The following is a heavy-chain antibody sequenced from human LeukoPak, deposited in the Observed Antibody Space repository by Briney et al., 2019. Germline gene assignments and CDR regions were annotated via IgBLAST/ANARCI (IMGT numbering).Heavy chain of an antibody. J-gene: IGHJ2*01. D-gene: IGHD5-24*01. V-gene: IGHV4-59*01. CDR3: ARDGDGYNSYWYFDL. CDR1: GGSISSYY. Sequence: SETLSLTCTVSGGSISSYYWSWIRQPPGKGLEWIGYIYYSGSTNYNPSLKSRVTISVDTSKNQFSLKLSSVTAADTAVYYCARDGDGYNSYWYFDLWGRGTLVTVSS. CDR2: IYYSGST.